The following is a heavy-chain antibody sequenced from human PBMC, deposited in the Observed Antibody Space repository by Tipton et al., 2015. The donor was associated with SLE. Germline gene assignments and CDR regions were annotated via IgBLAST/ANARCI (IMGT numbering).Heavy chain of an antibody. CDR1: GFTFSSYA. V-gene: IGHV3-23*03. Sequence: GSLRLSCAASGFTFSSYAMSWVREAPGKGLEWVSVIYSGGSSTYYADSVKGRFTISRDNSKNTLYLQMNSLRAEDTAVYYCVWFWIAGGMDLWGQGTTVTVSS. CDR3: VWFWIAGGMDL. J-gene: IGHJ6*02. D-gene: IGHD3-3*01. CDR2: IYSGGSST.